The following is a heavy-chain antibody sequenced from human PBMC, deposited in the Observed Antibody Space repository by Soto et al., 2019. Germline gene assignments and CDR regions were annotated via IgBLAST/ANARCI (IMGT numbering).Heavy chain of an antibody. CDR1: GGSISSYY. J-gene: IGHJ3*02. CDR3: ARHVYDILTGDDAFDI. CDR2: IYYSGST. Sequence: QVQLQESGPGLVKPSETLSLTCTVSGGSISSYYWSWIRQPPGKGLEGIGYIYYSGSTNYNTSLKIRVPISVDTSKNQFSLKLSSVTAADTAVYYCARHVYDILTGDDAFDIWGQGTMVTVSS. D-gene: IGHD3-9*01. V-gene: IGHV4-59*08.